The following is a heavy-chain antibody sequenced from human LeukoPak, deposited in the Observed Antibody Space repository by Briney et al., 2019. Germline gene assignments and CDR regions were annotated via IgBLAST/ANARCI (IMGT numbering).Heavy chain of an antibody. CDR3: ARCLESSGWYWYFDL. Sequence: ASVTASCKASGYTFTSYGISWVRQAPGQGLEGMGWISAYNGNTNYAQKLQGRVTMTTDTSTSTAYMELRSLRSDDTAVYYCARCLESSGWYWYFDLWGRGTLVTVSS. D-gene: IGHD6-19*01. CDR2: ISAYNGNT. J-gene: IGHJ2*01. V-gene: IGHV1-18*01. CDR1: GYTFTSYG.